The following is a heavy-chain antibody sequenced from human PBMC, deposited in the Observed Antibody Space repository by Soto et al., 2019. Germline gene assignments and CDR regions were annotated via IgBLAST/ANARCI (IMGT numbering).Heavy chain of an antibody. CDR2: ISAYNGNT. CDR1: GYTFTSYG. Sequence: ASVKVSCKASGYTFTSYGISWVRQAPGQGLEWMGWISAYNGNTNYAQKLQGRVTMTTDTSTSTAYMELRSLRSDDTAVYYCARGFGSTPWLVSGNAAFDIWGQGTMVTVSS. D-gene: IGHD2-2*01. CDR3: ARGFGSTPWLVSGNAAFDI. J-gene: IGHJ3*02. V-gene: IGHV1-18*01.